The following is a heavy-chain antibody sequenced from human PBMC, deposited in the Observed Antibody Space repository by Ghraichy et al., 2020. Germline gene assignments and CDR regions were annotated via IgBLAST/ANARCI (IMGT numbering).Heavy chain of an antibody. V-gene: IGHV3-49*03. Sequence: GGSLRLSCAASGFKLGDYTMSWFRQAPGKGLEWLGFIKSKAFGGTPDYAASVRGRFIISRDDFRGLAYLQMNSLKTEDTAVYYCTREMKGVMAATASDYWGQGTLVTVSS. CDR1: GFKLGDYT. J-gene: IGHJ4*02. D-gene: IGHD2-21*02. CDR3: TREMKGVMAATASDY. CDR2: IKSKAFGGTP.